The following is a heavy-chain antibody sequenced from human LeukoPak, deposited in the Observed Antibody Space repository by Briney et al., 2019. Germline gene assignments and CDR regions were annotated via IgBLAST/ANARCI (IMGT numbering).Heavy chain of an antibody. CDR2: IYTSGST. V-gene: IGHV4-4*09. D-gene: IGHD1-7*01. CDR3: ARQIYNWNYAYYYYMDV. Sequence: MASETLSLTCTVSGGSISSYYWSWIRQPPGKGLEWIGYIYTSGSTNYNPSLKSRVTISVDTSKNQFSLKLSSVTAADTAVYYCARQIYNWNYAYYYYMDVWGKGTTVTVSS. J-gene: IGHJ6*03. CDR1: GGSISSYY.